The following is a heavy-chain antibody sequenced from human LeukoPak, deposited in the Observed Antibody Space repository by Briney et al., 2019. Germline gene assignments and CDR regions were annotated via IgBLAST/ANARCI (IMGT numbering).Heavy chain of an antibody. D-gene: IGHD3-10*01. V-gene: IGHV3-21*04. CDR1: GFTLSPYT. CDR3: AKDSGRLRYFDY. Sequence: GGSLRLSCAASGFTLSPYTTAWVRQAPGKGLEWVSSVSRNSNYIYYADSVKGRFTISRDSATDSVHLQMNSLRAEDTAVYYCAKDSGRLRYFDYWGQGTLVTVSS. CDR2: VSRNSNYI. J-gene: IGHJ4*02.